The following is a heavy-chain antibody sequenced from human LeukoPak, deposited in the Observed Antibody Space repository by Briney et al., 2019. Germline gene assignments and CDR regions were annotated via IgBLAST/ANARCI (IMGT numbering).Heavy chain of an antibody. Sequence: ASVTVSCKASGYIFTSYAMHWVRQAPGQRLEWMGWINAGNGNTKYSQKFQGRVTITRDTSATTVYMELSSLRSEDTAVYYCARDIDRVFNWFDPWGQGTLVTVSS. J-gene: IGHJ5*02. CDR2: INAGNGNT. V-gene: IGHV1-3*01. CDR1: GYIFTSYA. CDR3: ARDIDRVFNWFDP. D-gene: IGHD6-13*01.